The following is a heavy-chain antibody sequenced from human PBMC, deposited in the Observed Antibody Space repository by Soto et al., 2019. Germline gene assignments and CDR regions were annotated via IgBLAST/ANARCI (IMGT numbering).Heavy chain of an antibody. Sequence: SVKVSCKASGGTFSSYAISWVRQAPGQGLEWMGGIIPIFGTANYAQKFQGRVTITADESTSTAYMELSSLRSEDTAVYYSARGSYDSSGHYYHYYYYGMDVWGQGTTVTVSS. V-gene: IGHV1-69*13. CDR3: ARGSYDSSGHYYHYYYYGMDV. J-gene: IGHJ6*02. D-gene: IGHD3-22*01. CDR1: GGTFSSYA. CDR2: IIPIFGTA.